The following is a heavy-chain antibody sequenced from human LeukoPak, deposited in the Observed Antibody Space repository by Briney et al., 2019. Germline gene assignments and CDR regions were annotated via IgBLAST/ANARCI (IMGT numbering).Heavy chain of an antibody. V-gene: IGHV1-24*01. CDR2: FDPEDGET. Sequence: ASVKVSCKVSGYTLTELSMHWVRQAPGKGLEWMGGFDPEDGETIYAQKFQGRVTMTRDTSTSTVYMELSSLRSEDTAVYYCARWGGDYDSSGYYGLWYFDYWGQGTLVTVSS. CDR1: GYTLTELS. D-gene: IGHD3-22*01. CDR3: ARWGGDYDSSGYYGLWYFDY. J-gene: IGHJ4*02.